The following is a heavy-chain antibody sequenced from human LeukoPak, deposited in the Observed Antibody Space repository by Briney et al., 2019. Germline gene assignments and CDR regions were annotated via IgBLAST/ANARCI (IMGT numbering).Heavy chain of an antibody. CDR3: ARDLLYYDFWSGYYPPGGVYGMDV. CDR2: INPNSGGT. D-gene: IGHD3-3*01. J-gene: IGHJ6*02. V-gene: IGHV1-2*02. CDR1: GYTFTGYY. Sequence: ASVKVSCKASGYTFTGYYMHWVRQAPGQGLEWMGWINPNSGGTNYAQKFQGRVTMTRDTSIRTAYMELSRLRSDDTAVYYCARDLLYYDFWSGYYPPGGVYGMDVWGQGTTVTVSS.